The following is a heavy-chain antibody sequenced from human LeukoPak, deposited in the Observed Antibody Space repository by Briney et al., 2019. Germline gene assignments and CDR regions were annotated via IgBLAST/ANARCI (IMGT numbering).Heavy chain of an antibody. CDR2: IYTSGST. Sequence: SETLSLTCTVSGGSISSGSYYWRWIRQPAGRGMEWIGRIYTSGSTNYNPSLKSRVTISVDTSKNHFSLKLSSVTAADTAVYYCARDRSGDYDFDYWGQGTLVTVSS. CDR1: GGSISSGSYY. CDR3: ARDRSGDYDFDY. V-gene: IGHV4-61*02. J-gene: IGHJ4*02. D-gene: IGHD4-17*01.